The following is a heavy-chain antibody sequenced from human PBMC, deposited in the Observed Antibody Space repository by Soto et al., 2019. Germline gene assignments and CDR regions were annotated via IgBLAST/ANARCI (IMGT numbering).Heavy chain of an antibody. V-gene: IGHV4-59*01. CDR2: ISNTGSP. CDR3: ARFLRSGSHWSAFDI. D-gene: IGHD3-3*01. J-gene: IGHJ3*02. CDR1: GGFISDFY. Sequence: QVQLQESGPGLVKPSETLSLTCTVSGGFISDFYWSWIRQPPGEGLEWIGHISNTGSPTYSPSLKSRGTILVDKSKNQFPLNLNSVTAADTAVYFCARFLRSGSHWSAFDIWGQGTKVTVSS.